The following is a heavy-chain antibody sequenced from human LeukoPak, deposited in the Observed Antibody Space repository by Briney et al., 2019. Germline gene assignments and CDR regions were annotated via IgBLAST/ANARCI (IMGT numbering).Heavy chain of an antibody. J-gene: IGHJ6*03. D-gene: IGHD2-2*01. CDR2: INHSGST. CDR1: GGSFSGYY. V-gene: IGHV4-34*01. CDR3: ARGTDPLVPAAHYYYMDV. Sequence: SETLSLTCAVYGGSFSGYYWSWIRHPPGKGLEWIGEINHSGSTNYNPSLKSRVTISVDTSKNQFSLKLSSVTAADTAVYYCARGTDPLVPAAHYYYMDVWGKGTTVTVSS.